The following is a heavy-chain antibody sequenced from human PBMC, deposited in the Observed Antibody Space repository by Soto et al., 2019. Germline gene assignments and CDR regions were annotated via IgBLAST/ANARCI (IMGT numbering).Heavy chain of an antibody. D-gene: IGHD1-26*01. J-gene: IGHJ4*02. CDR3: ARVYSGSYSDY. V-gene: IGHV4-4*02. CDR2: IFHSGST. Sequence: SETLSLTCAVSGGSISSNNWWSWVRQPPGKWLEWIGEIFHSGSTHYSPSLKSRVTISVDKSKNQFSLKLTSVTAADTAVYYCARVYSGSYSDYWGQGTLVTVSS. CDR1: GGSISSNNW.